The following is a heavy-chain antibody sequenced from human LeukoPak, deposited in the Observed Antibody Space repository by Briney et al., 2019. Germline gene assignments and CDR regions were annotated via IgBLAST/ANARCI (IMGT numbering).Heavy chain of an antibody. CDR1: GFTVSSNY. J-gene: IGHJ1*01. V-gene: IGHV3-53*01. D-gene: IGHD6-19*01. CDR3: ARGSSGWYKAEYFQH. CDR2: IYSGGST. Sequence: GGSLRLSCAASGFTVSSNYMSWVRQAPGKGLEWVSVIYSGGSTHYADSVKGRFTISRDNSKNTLYLQMNSLRAEDTAVYYCARGSSGWYKAEYFQHWGQGTLVTVSS.